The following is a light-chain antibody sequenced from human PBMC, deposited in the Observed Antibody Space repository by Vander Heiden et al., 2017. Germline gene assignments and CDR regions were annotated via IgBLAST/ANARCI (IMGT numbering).Light chain of an antibody. Sequence: EIVMTQSPATLSVSPGERATLSCRASQSVSSNLAWYQQKPGQAPRLLIYGASTRATGIPARFSGSGSGTEFTLTISSLQSEDFAVYYCQQYNNWQSFTFGHGTKVDIK. CDR3: QQYNNWQSFT. CDR2: GAS. V-gene: IGKV3-15*01. CDR1: QSVSSN. J-gene: IGKJ3*01.